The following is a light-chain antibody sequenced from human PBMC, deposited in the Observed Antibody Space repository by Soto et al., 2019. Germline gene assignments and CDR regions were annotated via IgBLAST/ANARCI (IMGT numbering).Light chain of an antibody. CDR3: SSYTSSSTVV. CDR2: DVS. CDR1: NSDVGNNKN. V-gene: IGLV2-14*01. Sequence: QSALTQPASVSASPGQSITMSCTGTNSDVGNNKNVSWYQQHPGKAPKLMIYDVSNRPSGVSNRFSGSKSGNAASLTISGLQAEDEADYYCSSYTSSSTVVFGGGTKVTVL. J-gene: IGLJ2*01.